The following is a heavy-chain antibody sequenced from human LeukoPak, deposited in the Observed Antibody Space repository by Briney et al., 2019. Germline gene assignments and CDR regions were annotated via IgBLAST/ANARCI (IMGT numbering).Heavy chain of an antibody. Sequence: GASVKVSCKASGYTFTSYGISWVRQAPGQGLEWMGWISAYNGDTNYAQKLQGRVTMTTDTSTSTAYMELRSLRSEDTAVYYCARDAYIAAAGTGIDPWGQGTLVTVSS. CDR2: ISAYNGDT. D-gene: IGHD6-13*01. CDR1: GYTFTSYG. V-gene: IGHV1-18*01. CDR3: ARDAYIAAAGTGIDP. J-gene: IGHJ5*02.